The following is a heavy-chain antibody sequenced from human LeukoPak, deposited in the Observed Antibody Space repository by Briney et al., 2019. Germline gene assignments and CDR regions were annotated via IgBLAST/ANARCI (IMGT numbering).Heavy chain of an antibody. J-gene: IGHJ4*02. CDR2: INPNSGGT. CDR1: GYTFTGYY. D-gene: IGHD6-13*01. CDR3: VPAPFSSSWYYFDY. V-gene: IGHV1-2*02. Sequence: VASVKVSCKASGYTFTGYYMHWVRQAPGQGLEWMGWINPNSGGTYYAQKFQGRVTMTRDTSISTAYMELSRLRSDDTAVYYCVPAPFSSSWYYFDYWGQGTLVTVSS.